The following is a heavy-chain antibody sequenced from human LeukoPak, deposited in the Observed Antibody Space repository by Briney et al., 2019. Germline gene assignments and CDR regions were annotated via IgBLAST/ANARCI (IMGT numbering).Heavy chain of an antibody. CDR3: ARGAGATDY. CDR1: GGSISSYY. D-gene: IGHD1-26*01. CDR2: IYYSGST. J-gene: IGHJ4*02. Sequence: SETLSLTCTVSGGSISSYYWSWIRQPPGKGLKWIGYIYYSGSTNYNPSLKSRVTISIDTSKNQFSLKLRSVTAADTAVYYCARGAGATDYWGQGTLVTVSS. V-gene: IGHV4-59*13.